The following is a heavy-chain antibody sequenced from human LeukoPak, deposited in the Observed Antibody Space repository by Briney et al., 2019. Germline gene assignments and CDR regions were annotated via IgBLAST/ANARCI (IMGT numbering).Heavy chain of an antibody. D-gene: IGHD4-23*01. CDR2: ISGSGGRS. Sequence: GGSLRLSCAGSGFTSSSYAMSWVRQAPGKGLEWGSGISGSGGRSYYADSVKARFTISRDNSKNTLYLQMNSLRAEDTAVYYCAKYGDYGGIGNYFEHWGQGTLVTVSS. V-gene: IGHV3-23*01. J-gene: IGHJ4*02. CDR1: GFTSSSYA. CDR3: AKYGDYGGIGNYFEH.